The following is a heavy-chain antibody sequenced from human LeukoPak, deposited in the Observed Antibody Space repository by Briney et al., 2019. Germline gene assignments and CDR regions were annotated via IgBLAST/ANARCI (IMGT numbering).Heavy chain of an antibody. CDR2: IDPYAGGA. CDR1: VYTFTPYY. CDR3: AGGGGSYGDV. V-gene: IGHV1-2*06. Sequence: ASVKLSCKASVYTFTPYYMHCLRHSPPHVLERMGRIDPYAGGANYAQKFQGRVTVTRDTSVSTDYMELSSLTSDDTAVYYCAGGGGSYGDVWGQGTMVTISS. D-gene: IGHD1-26*01. J-gene: IGHJ3*01.